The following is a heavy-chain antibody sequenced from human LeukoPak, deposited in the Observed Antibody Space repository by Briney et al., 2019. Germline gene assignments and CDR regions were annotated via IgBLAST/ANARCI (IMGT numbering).Heavy chain of an antibody. Sequence: SETLSLTCAVYGGSFSGYCWSWIRQPPGKGLEWIGEINHSGSNNYNPSLKSRVIISVDTSKNQFSLKLSSVTAADTAVYYCARGRGYSSSWYRFSPFDYWGQGNLVTVSS. CDR3: ARGRGYSSSWYRFSPFDY. CDR2: INHSGSN. CDR1: GGSFSGYC. V-gene: IGHV4-34*01. J-gene: IGHJ4*02. D-gene: IGHD6-13*01.